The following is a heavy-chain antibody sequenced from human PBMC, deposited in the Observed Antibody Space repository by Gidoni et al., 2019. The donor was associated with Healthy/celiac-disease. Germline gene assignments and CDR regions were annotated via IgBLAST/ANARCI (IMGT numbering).Heavy chain of an antibody. CDR3: ARAWDYYGSGSYYHFDY. D-gene: IGHD3-10*01. Sequence: QVQLQESGPGLVKPSQPLSLTCTVSGGSIRSGDYYWSWIRQPPGKGLEWIGYIYYSGSTYYNPSLKSRVTISVDTSKNQFSLKLSSVTAADTAVYYCARAWDYYGSGSYYHFDYWGQGTLVTVSS. J-gene: IGHJ4*02. V-gene: IGHV4-30-4*01. CDR2: IYYSGST. CDR1: GGSIRSGDYY.